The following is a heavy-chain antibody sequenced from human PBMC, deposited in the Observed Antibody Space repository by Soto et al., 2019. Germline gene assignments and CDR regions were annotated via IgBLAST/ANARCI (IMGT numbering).Heavy chain of an antibody. J-gene: IGHJ6*02. CDR1: GFSRSTGGVG. Sequence: QITLKESGPTLVKPTQTLTLTCTSSGFSRSTGGVGLGWIRQPPGNALEWLALMYWDDDKRYSPSLKSRLIITKDNSKSQVVLTMIIMDPVDTDTYYCVHSRCGGDCLQSYSAHYSYGLDVWGQGTTVTVSS. CDR2: MYWDDDK. V-gene: IGHV2-5*02. D-gene: IGHD2-21*02. CDR3: VHSRCGGDCLQSYSAHYSYGLDV.